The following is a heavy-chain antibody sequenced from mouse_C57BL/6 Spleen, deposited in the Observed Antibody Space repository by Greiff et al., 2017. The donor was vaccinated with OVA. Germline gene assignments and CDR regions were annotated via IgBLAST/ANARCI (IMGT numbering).Heavy chain of an antibody. CDR3: AKPPFYYDYDDWHFDV. D-gene: IGHD2-4*01. J-gene: IGHJ1*03. CDR1: GYSITSGYY. V-gene: IGHV3-6*01. Sequence: ESGPGLVKPSQSLSLTCSVTGYSITSGYYWNWIRQFPGNKLEWMGYISYDGSNNYNPSLKNRISITRDTSKNQFFLKLNSVTTEDTATDYCAKPPFYYDYDDWHFDVWGTGTTVTVSS. CDR2: ISYDGSN.